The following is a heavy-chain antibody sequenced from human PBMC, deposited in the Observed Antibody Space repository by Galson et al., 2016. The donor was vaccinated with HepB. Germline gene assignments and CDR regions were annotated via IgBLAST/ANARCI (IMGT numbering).Heavy chain of an antibody. D-gene: IGHD4/OR15-4a*01. Sequence: SVKVSCKASGYTFTSYGISWVRQAPGQGLEWMGWISPYNGHTNYEQKFQGRVTMTTDTSTSTAYMELRSLRSDDTAVYFCARDYGDNIFYPFDYWGQGTLVTVSS. V-gene: IGHV1-18*01. J-gene: IGHJ4*02. CDR1: GYTFTSYG. CDR3: ARDYGDNIFYPFDY. CDR2: ISPYNGHT.